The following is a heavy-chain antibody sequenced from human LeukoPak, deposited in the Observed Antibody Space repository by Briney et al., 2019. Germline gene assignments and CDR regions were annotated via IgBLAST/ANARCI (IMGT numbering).Heavy chain of an antibody. D-gene: IGHD3-10*01. J-gene: IGHJ4*02. V-gene: IGHV4-4*07. CDR1: GDSFSPYY. CDR2: IYTSGST. CDR3: ARVWFGELVDTQLAYYFDY. Sequence: SETLSLTCTVSGDSFSPYYWTWIRQPAGKGLEWIGRIYTSGSTNHNPSLKSRVTMSVDTSKNQFSLKLTSVTAADTAVYYCARVWFGELVDTQLAYYFDYWGQGTLVTVSS.